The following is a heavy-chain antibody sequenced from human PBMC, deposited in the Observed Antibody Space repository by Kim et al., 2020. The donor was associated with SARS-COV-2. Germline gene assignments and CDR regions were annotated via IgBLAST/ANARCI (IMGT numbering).Heavy chain of an antibody. CDR2: SYQSGST. Sequence: SETLSLTCAVSGGSISSSNWWSWVRQPPGKGLEWSGESYQSGSTNYNPSLHSRVTISIDKSKNQFSLQLSSVTAAATAVYYCARVFRVDGFDPWGQGTLVTVSS. D-gene: IGHD3-10*01. V-gene: IGHV4-4*02. CDR1: GGSISSSNW. CDR3: ARVFRVDGFDP. J-gene: IGHJ5*02.